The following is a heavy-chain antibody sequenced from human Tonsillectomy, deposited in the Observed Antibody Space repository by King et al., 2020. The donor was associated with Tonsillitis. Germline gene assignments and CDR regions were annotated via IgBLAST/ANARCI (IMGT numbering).Heavy chain of an antibody. J-gene: IGHJ4*02. V-gene: IGHV3-30-3*01. D-gene: IGHD2-2*02. CDR1: GFTFSIYA. CDR2: ISYHGINE. CDR3: AREGQWNTAVVPSPLPGYFDY. Sequence: VQLVESGGGLVQPGRSLRLSCAASGFTFSIYAMHWVRQAPGKGLEWVAVISYHGINEYYADSVKGRFTISRDNSKNNLYLQMNSLRPEDTAVYYCAREGQWNTAVVPSPLPGYFDYWGQGTLVTVSS.